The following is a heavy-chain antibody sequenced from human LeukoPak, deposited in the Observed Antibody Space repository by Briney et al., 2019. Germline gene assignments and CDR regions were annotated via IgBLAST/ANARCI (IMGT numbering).Heavy chain of an antibody. CDR1: GFTFSSYA. V-gene: IGHV3-23*01. J-gene: IGHJ4*02. Sequence: PGGSLRLSCAASGFTFSSYAMSWVRQAPGKGLEWVSAISGSGGSTYYADSVKGRFTISRDNSKNTLYLQMNSLRAEDTAVYYCAKAARLLWFGEFMSPYWGQGTLVTVSS. CDR3: AKAARLLWFGEFMSPY. CDR2: ISGSGGST. D-gene: IGHD3-10*01.